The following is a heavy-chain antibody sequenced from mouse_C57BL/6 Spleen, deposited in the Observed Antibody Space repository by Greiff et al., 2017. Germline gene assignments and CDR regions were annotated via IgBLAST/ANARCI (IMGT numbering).Heavy chain of an antibody. CDR3: SRADYDDVAMDY. D-gene: IGHD2-4*01. J-gene: IGHJ4*01. CDR1: GYTFTDSN. CDR2: FNPNNGGT. Sequence: SGPELVKPGASVKIPCKASGYTFTDSNMDWVKQSHGKSLEWIGDFNPNNGGTIYNQKIKGKATLNVDKSSSTAYMGLRSLTSEDTAVYYGSRADYDDVAMDYWGQGTSVTVSS. V-gene: IGHV1-18*01.